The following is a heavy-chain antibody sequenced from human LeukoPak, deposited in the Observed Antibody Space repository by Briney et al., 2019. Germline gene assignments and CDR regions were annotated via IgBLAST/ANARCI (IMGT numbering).Heavy chain of an antibody. CDR2: ISYDGSNK. D-gene: IGHD1-14*01. CDR1: GFTFSSYA. Sequence: GRSLRLSCAASGFTFSSYAMHWVRQAPGKGLEWVAVISYDGSNKYYADSVKGRFTISRDNSKNTLYLQMNSLRAEDTAVYYCARSNPIYGALDYWGQGTLVTVSS. V-gene: IGHV3-30-3*01. J-gene: IGHJ4*02. CDR3: ARSNPIYGALDY.